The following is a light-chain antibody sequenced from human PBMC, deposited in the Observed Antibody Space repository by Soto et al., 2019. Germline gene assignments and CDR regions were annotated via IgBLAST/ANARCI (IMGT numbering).Light chain of an antibody. CDR2: EVT. J-gene: IGLJ2*01. V-gene: IGLV2-14*01. Sequence: QSVLTQPASVSGSPGQSITISCTGTSSDIGTYDYVSWYQHHPGKAPKLMIYEVTNRPSGVSDRFSGSKSGKAASLTISGLQAEDEADYYCSSYTTTTTPVVFCGGTKLTVL. CDR1: SSDIGTYDY. CDR3: SSYTTTTTPVV.